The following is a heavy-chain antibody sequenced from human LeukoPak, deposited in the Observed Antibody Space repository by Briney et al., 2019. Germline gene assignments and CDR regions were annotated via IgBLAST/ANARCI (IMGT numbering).Heavy chain of an antibody. CDR2: ISGSGGST. CDR1: GFTFSSYA. J-gene: IGHJ3*02. Sequence: GGSLRLSCAASGFTFSSYAMSWVRQAPGKGLEGVSAISGSGGSTYYADSVKGRFTISRDNSKNTLYLQMNSLRAEGTAVYYCAKDPHSSSWYRLAFDIWGQGTMVTVSS. D-gene: IGHD6-13*01. V-gene: IGHV3-23*01. CDR3: AKDPHSSSWYRLAFDI.